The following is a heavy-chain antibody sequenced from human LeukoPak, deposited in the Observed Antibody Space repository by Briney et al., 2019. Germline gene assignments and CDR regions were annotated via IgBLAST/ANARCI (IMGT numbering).Heavy chain of an antibody. CDR2: IYYSGST. CDR3: AASCSSISFNNYMDV. CDR1: VHSIISDY. D-gene: IGHD2-2*01. Sequence: SETLFLTCTVPVHSIISDYCSWIRQPPGKGLEWIGYIYYSGSTNYNLSLKSRVTISVDTSKNQFSLKLSSVTAADTAVYYFAASCSSISFNNYMDVWGKGTTVTVSS. J-gene: IGHJ6*03. V-gene: IGHV4-59*01.